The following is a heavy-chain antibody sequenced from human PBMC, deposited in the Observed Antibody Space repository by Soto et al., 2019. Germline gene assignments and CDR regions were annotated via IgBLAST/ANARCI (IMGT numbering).Heavy chain of an antibody. Sequence: SGPTLVNPTQTLTLTCTFSGFSLSTSGVGVGWIRQPPGKALEWLALIYWDDDKRYSPSLKSRLTITKDTSKNQVVLTMTNMDPVDTATYYCAHSFAGRYYYDSSGYYGSANFDYWGQGTLVTVSS. CDR2: IYWDDDK. J-gene: IGHJ4*02. CDR1: GFSLSTSGVG. D-gene: IGHD3-22*01. V-gene: IGHV2-5*02. CDR3: AHSFAGRYYYDSSGYYGSANFDY.